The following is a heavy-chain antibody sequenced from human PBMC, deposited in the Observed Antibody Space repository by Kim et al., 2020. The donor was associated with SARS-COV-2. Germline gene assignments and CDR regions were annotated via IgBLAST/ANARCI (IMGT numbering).Heavy chain of an antibody. Sequence: SLKSRVTRAVETSKNQFSRKLSSVTAADTAVYYCARVERVRGVMGGWFDLWGQGTLVTVSS. J-gene: IGHJ5*02. D-gene: IGHD3-10*01. V-gene: IGHV4-31*02. CDR3: ARVERVRGVMGGWFDL.